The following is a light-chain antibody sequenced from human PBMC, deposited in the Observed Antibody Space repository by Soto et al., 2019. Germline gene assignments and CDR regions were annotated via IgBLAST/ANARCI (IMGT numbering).Light chain of an antibody. Sequence: DIQMTQSPSSLSASVGDRVTITCRASQSVSNYLNWYQQKPGKAPTLLIYAASTLQSGVPSRISGSGSGTDFTLTISSLQPEDFATYYCQQSYSTPWTFGQGTKVDI. J-gene: IGKJ1*01. CDR2: AAS. CDR1: QSVSNY. CDR3: QQSYSTPWT. V-gene: IGKV1-39*01.